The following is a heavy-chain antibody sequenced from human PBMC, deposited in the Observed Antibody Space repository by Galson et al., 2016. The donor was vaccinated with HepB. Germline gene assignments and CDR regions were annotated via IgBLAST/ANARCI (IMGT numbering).Heavy chain of an antibody. Sequence: SVKVSCKASGYTFTSYDLNWVRQAPGQGLECMGWMNPNSGNTGYAPKFQGRVTMPWDTSISTAYVELSSLTSEDTAVYYCARTLVRGVFGKDVWGQGTTVTVSS. CDR2: MNPNSGNT. CDR3: ARTLVRGVFGKDV. J-gene: IGHJ6*02. CDR1: GYTFTSYD. V-gene: IGHV1-8*01. D-gene: IGHD3-10*01.